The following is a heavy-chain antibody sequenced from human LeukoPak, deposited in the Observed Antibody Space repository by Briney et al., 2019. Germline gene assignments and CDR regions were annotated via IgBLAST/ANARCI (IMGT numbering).Heavy chain of an antibody. CDR2: ISAYNGNT. Sequence: ASVKVSCKASGYTFTSYGISWVRQAPGQGLEWMGWISAYNGNTNYAQKLQGRVTMTTDTSTSTAYMELRSLRSDDTAVYYCARDHVLLWFGDRGYYGMDVWGQGTTVTVSS. D-gene: IGHD3-10*01. V-gene: IGHV1-18*01. CDR3: ARDHVLLWFGDRGYYGMDV. CDR1: GYTFTSYG. J-gene: IGHJ6*02.